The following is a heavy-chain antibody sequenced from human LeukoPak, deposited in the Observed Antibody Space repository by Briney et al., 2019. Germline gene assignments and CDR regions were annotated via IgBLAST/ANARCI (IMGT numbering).Heavy chain of an antibody. CDR2: IKEDGSEK. CDR1: GFTFSNYG. CDR3: ASGRQLGY. V-gene: IGHV3-7*01. D-gene: IGHD6-13*01. Sequence: GGSLRLSCAASGFTFSNYGMSWVRQAPGKGLEWVANIKEDGSEKYYVDSVKGRFTISRDNARNSLYLQMNSLRAEDTAVYYCASGRQLGYWGQGTLVTVSS. J-gene: IGHJ4*02.